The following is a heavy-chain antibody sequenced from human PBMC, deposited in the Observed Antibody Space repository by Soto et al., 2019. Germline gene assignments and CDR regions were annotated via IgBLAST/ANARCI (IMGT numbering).Heavy chain of an antibody. V-gene: IGHV3-23*01. CDR2: IGDSGGTT. CDR1: GFTFSTYA. D-gene: IGHD6-19*01. J-gene: IGHJ5*02. CDR3: AKAKGQSRWYEES. Sequence: GGSLRLSCAASGFTFSTYAMNWVRQAPGEGLEWVSAIGDSGGTTSYADSVKGRFTISRDNSKNTVSLQMNSLRAEDTAVYYCAKAKGQSRWYEESWGQGTLVTVSS.